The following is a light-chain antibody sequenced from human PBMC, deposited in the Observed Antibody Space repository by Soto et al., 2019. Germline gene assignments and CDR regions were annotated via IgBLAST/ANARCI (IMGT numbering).Light chain of an antibody. CDR1: QSVRSNY. CDR3: QQDASSPLT. Sequence: EIVLTQSPGTLSLSSGERATLSCRASQSVRSNYLAWYQQKPGQAPRRLIYGASSRATGIPDRFGGSESGTDFTLTISGLEPEDFAWYYCQQDASSPLTFGGGTKVEIK. V-gene: IGKV3-20*01. J-gene: IGKJ4*01. CDR2: GAS.